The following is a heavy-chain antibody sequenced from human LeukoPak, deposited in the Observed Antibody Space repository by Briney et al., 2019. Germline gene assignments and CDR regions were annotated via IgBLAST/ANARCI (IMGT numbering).Heavy chain of an antibody. CDR2: MNHSGST. CDR1: GDSFSGYY. V-gene: IGHV4-34*01. J-gene: IGHJ4*02. Sequence: AETLSLTCAVYGDSFSGYYWSWVRQPAGKGLEWLGEMNHSGSTNYNPSLNSRVTISVATSKNQFSLKLSSVTAADTAVSYCARGLRGDGFGEPGYFDYWGQGTLVTVSS. CDR3: ARGLRGDGFGEPGYFDY. D-gene: IGHD3-10*01.